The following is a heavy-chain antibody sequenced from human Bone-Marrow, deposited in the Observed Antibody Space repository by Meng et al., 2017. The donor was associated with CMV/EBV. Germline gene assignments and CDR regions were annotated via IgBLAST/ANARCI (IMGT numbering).Heavy chain of an antibody. D-gene: IGHD4-11*01. J-gene: IGHJ5*02. V-gene: IGHV3-66*02. CDR3: ARVKLQYLNWFDP. Sequence: LSLTCAASGFTVSSNYMSWVRQAPGKGLEWVSVIYSGGSTYYADSVKGRFTISRDNSKNTLYLQMNSLRAEDTAVYYCARVKLQYLNWFDPWGQGTLVTVSS. CDR1: GFTVSSNY. CDR2: IYSGGST.